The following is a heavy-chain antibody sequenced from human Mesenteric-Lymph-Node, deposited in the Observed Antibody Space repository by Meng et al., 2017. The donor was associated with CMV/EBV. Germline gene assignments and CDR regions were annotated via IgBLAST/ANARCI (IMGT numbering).Heavy chain of an antibody. D-gene: IGHD2-15*01. CDR2: VYSGGDTT. CDR3: AKGSLHGRGYLDY. V-gene: IGHV3-23*03. CDR1: GFTFSSYA. Sequence: GESLKISCAASGFTFSSYAMSWVRQAPGKGLEWVSVVYSGGDTTYYSDSVKGRFTISRDNSKNTVSLQMDSLRAEDTAIYYCAKGSLHGRGYLDYWGQGTLVTVSS. J-gene: IGHJ4*02.